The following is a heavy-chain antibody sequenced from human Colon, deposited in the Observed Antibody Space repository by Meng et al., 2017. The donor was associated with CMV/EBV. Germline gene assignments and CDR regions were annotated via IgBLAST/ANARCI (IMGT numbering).Heavy chain of an antibody. D-gene: IGHD2-2*02. V-gene: IGHV3-74*01. Sequence: SCAASGFTFGSSWMHWVRQAPGKGLMWVARINTDGITANYADSVKGRFTISRDNAKNTLYLQMNSLRAEDTAVYYCARGPLYDAVDYWGQGTLVTVSS. CDR1: GFTFGSSW. CDR2: INTDGITA. CDR3: ARGPLYDAVDY. J-gene: IGHJ4*02.